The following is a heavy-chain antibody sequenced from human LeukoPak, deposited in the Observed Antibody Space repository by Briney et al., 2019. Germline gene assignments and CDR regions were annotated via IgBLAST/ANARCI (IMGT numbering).Heavy chain of an antibody. Sequence: SETLSLTCTVSGYSISSGYYWGWIRQPPGKGLEWMGSIYHSGSTYYNPSLKSRVTISVDTSKNQFSLKLSSVTAADTAVYYCARVGIAAAVDTFDYWGQGTLVTVSS. CDR2: IYHSGST. CDR1: GYSISSGYY. V-gene: IGHV4-38-2*02. J-gene: IGHJ4*02. CDR3: ARVGIAAAVDTFDY. D-gene: IGHD6-13*01.